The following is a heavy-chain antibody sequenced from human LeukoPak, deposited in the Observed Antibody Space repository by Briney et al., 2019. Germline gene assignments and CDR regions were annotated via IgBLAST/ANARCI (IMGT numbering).Heavy chain of an antibody. CDR3: AKRGSYLEYYDY. D-gene: IGHD1-26*01. J-gene: IGHJ4*02. CDR2: ISYDGSNK. Sequence: PGGSLRLSCAASGFTFSGYGMHWVRQAPGKGLEWVAVISYDGSNKYYADSVKGRFTISRDNSKNTLYLQMNSLRAEDTAVYYCAKRGSYLEYYDYWGQGTLVTVSS. CDR1: GFTFSGYG. V-gene: IGHV3-30*18.